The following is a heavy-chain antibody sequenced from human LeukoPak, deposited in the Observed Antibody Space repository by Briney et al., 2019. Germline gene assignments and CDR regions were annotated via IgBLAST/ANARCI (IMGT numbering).Heavy chain of an antibody. V-gene: IGHV4-59*01. CDR2: IYYSGST. J-gene: IGHJ4*02. D-gene: IGHD3-22*01. CDR3: ARVYYYYDSSGYALYFDY. Sequence: SETLSLTCTVSGGSISSYYWSWIRQPPGKGLEGIGYIYYSGSTNYNPSLKRRVTISVDTSKNQFSLKLSSVTAADTAVYYCARVYYYYDSSGYALYFDYWGQGTLVTVSS. CDR1: GGSISSYY.